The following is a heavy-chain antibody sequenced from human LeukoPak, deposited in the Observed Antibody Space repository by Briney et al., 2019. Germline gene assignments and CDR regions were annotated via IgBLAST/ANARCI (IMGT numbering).Heavy chain of an antibody. J-gene: IGHJ4*02. D-gene: IGHD1-26*01. CDR3: ARDVTGGSYFDY. V-gene: IGHV4-31*03. CDR2: IYYSGTT. CDR1: GDSISSSSYY. Sequence: KPSETLSLTCTVSGDSISSSSYYWVWIRQHPGKGLEWIGSIYYSGTTYYNPSLKSRVTMSVDTSKNQFSLKLISVTAADTAAYYCARDVTGGSYFDYWGQGTLVTVSS.